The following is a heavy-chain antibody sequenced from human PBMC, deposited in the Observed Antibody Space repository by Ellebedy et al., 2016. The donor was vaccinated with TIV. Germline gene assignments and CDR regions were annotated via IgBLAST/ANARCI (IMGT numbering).Heavy chain of an antibody. CDR1: GFTFSIYA. J-gene: IGHJ4*02. V-gene: IGHV3-30*04. D-gene: IGHD3-16*01. CDR3: ARDLRAGGITGKSFDY. Sequence: GESLKISCAASGFTFSIYAIHWVRQAPGKGLEWVAVIAYDGSTKYYADSVKGRFTISRDNSENTLYLQMNSLKAKAPAVYYCARDLRAGGITGKSFDYWGQGTLVTVSS. CDR2: IAYDGSTK.